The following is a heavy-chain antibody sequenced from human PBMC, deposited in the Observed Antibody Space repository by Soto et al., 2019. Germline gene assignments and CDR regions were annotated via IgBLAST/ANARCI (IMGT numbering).Heavy chain of an antibody. CDR3: ARTTVTTGFYYGMDI. V-gene: IGHV3-9*01. D-gene: IGHD4-17*01. Sequence: PGGSLRLSCAGSGFTFSNYAMHWVRRAPGKGLEWVSGVSWSSGSIGYAASVKGRFTISRDNDGNSLFLQMNGLRSDDTALYYCARTTVTTGFYYGMDIWGQGTMVTVSS. CDR1: GFTFSNYA. CDR2: VSWSSGSI. J-gene: IGHJ6*02.